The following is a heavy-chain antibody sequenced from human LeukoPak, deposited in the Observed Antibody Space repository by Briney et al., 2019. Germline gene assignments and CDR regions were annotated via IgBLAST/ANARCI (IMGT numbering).Heavy chain of an antibody. CDR1: GGSFSGYY. CDR3: ARKPVRSQWLVLGGYFDY. CDR2: INHSGST. D-gene: IGHD6-19*01. V-gene: IGHV4-34*01. Sequence: SETLSLTCAVYGGSFSGYYWSWIRQPPGKGLEWMGEINHSGSTNYNPSPKSRVTISVDTSKNQFSLKLSSVTAADTAVYYCARKPVRSQWLVLGGYFDYWGQGTLVTVSS. J-gene: IGHJ4*02.